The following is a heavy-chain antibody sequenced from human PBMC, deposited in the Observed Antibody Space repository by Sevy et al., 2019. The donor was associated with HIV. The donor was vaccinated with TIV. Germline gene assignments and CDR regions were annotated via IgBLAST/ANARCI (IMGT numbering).Heavy chain of an antibody. J-gene: IGHJ4*02. D-gene: IGHD3-16*01. CDR1: GFTFSSYG. Sequence: GGSLRLSCAASGFTFSSYGMHWVRQAPGKGLEWVAFIRYEGSNKYYADSVKGRFTISRDNSKNTLYLKMNSLRAEDTAVYYCAKRPSPMITFGGVADYWGQGTLVTVSS. V-gene: IGHV3-30*02. CDR2: IRYEGSNK. CDR3: AKRPSPMITFGGVADY.